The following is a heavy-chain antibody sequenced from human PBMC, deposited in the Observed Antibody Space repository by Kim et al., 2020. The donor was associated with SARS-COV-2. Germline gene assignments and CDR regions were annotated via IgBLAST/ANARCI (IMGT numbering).Heavy chain of an antibody. CDR1: GGSFSGYY. CDR2: INHSGST. D-gene: IGHD3-10*01. Sequence: SETLSLTCAVYGGSFSGYYWSWIRQPPGKGLEWIGEINHSGSTNYNPSLKSRVTISVDTSKNQFSLKLSSVTAADTAVYYCASEPLWFGGFDWGQGTLVTVSS. CDR3: ASEPLWFGGFD. V-gene: IGHV4-34*01. J-gene: IGHJ4*02.